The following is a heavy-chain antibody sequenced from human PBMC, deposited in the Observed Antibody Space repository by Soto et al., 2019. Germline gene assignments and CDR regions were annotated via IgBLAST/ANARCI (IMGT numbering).Heavy chain of an antibody. Sequence: PGWSLRLSCVSSVFNFSDHYMTWIRQAPGKGLEWVSSISSSGTTKEYADSVKGRFTISRDNAKNSLSLQMNSLRAEDTAVYYCAREGEYWFDPWGQGTLVTVS. CDR1: VFNFSDHY. CDR3: AREGEYWFDP. J-gene: IGHJ5*02. D-gene: IGHD3-16*01. V-gene: IGHV3-11*01. CDR2: ISSSGTTK.